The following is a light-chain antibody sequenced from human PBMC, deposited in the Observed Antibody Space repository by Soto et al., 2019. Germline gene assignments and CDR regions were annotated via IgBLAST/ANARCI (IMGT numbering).Light chain of an antibody. V-gene: IGKV1-39*01. CDR3: QQSYRIPHT. Sequence: DIQMTQSPFSLSASVGDRVTITCRASQSISSYLNWYQQKPGIAPKLLIFAASTLQSGVPSRFSGSGSGTDFTLTISSLQPEDFATYFCQQSYRIPHTFGQGTKVDI. CDR1: QSISSY. CDR2: AAS. J-gene: IGKJ1*01.